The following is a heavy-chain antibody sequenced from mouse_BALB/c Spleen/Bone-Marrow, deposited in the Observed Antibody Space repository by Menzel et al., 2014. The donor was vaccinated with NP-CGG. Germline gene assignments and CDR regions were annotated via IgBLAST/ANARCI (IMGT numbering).Heavy chain of an antibody. J-gene: IGHJ4*01. CDR2: INPYNGGT. V-gene: IGHV1-26*01. CDR3: ARKYYYAMDF. CDR1: GYSFTDYT. Sequence: EVQLQQFGPELVKPGASMKISCKASGYSFTDYTMNWVKQSHGKNLEWIGLINPYNGGTTYSQKFKAKATLTVDKSSSTAYMEFLSLTSEDSAVYYCARKYYYAMDFWGQGTSVTVSS.